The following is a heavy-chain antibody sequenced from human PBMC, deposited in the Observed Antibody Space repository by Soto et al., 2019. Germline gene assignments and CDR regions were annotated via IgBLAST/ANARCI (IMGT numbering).Heavy chain of an antibody. CDR3: PLEEILPARRLDY. J-gene: IGHJ4*02. CDR2: IRSKSKTI. CDR1: GFSFSSYS. D-gene: IGHD3-22*01. V-gene: IGHV3-48*01. Sequence: GGTLRLSCAVSGFSFSSYSIKWVRRAPGQELEWLSCIRSKSKTIFYAASVKGRFIISRDKARDLLYLQLSSLRAEDTAVYYCPLEEILPARRLDYWGQGTLLTV.